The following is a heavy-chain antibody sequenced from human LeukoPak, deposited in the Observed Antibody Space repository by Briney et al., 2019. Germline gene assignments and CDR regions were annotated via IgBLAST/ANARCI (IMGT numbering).Heavy chain of an antibody. Sequence: GGSLRLSCAASGFTFSSYAMHWVRQAPGKGLEWVAVISYDGSNKYYADSVKGRFTISRDNSKNTLYLQMNSLRAEDTAVYYCARDRIIAAAGTGFDYWGQGTLVTVSS. CDR1: GFTFSSYA. CDR3: ARDRIIAAAGTGFDY. V-gene: IGHV3-30*04. CDR2: ISYDGSNK. D-gene: IGHD6-13*01. J-gene: IGHJ4*02.